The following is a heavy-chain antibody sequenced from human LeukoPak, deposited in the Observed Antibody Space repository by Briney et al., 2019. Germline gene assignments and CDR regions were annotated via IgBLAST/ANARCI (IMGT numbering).Heavy chain of an antibody. CDR3: AKALGYCSGGRCYSIFDY. J-gene: IGHJ4*02. V-gene: IGHV1-46*01. D-gene: IGHD2-15*01. CDR2: INPSGGST. Sequence: ASVKVSCKASGYTFTSYYMHWVRQAPGQGLEWMGIINPSGGSTSYAQKFQGRVTMTRDTSTSTVYMELSSLRSEDTAVYYCAKALGYCSGGRCYSIFDYWGQGTLVTVSS. CDR1: GYTFTSYY.